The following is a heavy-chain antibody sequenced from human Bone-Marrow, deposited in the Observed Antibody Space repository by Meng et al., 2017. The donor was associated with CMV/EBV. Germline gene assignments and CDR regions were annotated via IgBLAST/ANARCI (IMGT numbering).Heavy chain of an antibody. J-gene: IGHJ2*01. D-gene: IGHD6-13*01. CDR2: INTDERTT. CDR3: ARGGGTAGLRDL. V-gene: IGHV3-74*01. CDR1: GFTLNGYW. Sequence: GESLKISCVASGFTLNGYWMNWVRQAPGEGLVWVSGINTDERTTAYADSVKGRFTISRDNAKDTVYQQMNSLRDEDTAVYYGARGGGTAGLRDLWGRGTLVTVSS.